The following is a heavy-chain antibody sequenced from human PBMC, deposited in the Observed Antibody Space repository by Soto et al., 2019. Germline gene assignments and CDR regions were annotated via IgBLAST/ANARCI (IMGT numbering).Heavy chain of an antibody. Sequence: PSETLSLTCTVSGGSISSSSFYWGWIRQPPGKGLEWIGSISYTGSTYYNPSLRSRVTISVGTSKNQFSLNLSSLTAADRAVYYCARSYDSSGSGFDHWGQGTLVTV. V-gene: IGHV4-39*01. D-gene: IGHD3-22*01. J-gene: IGHJ4*02. CDR2: ISYTGST. CDR1: GGSISSSSFY. CDR3: ARSYDSSGSGFDH.